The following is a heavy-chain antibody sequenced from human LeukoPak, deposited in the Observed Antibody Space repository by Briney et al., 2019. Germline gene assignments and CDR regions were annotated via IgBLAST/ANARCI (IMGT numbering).Heavy chain of an antibody. V-gene: IGHV4-61*02. J-gene: IGHJ3*02. D-gene: IGHD3-3*01. CDR1: GGSISSGSYY. CDR2: IYTSGST. Sequence: TSETLSLTCTVSGGSISSGSYYWSWIRQPAGKGLEWIGRIYTSGSTNYNPSLKSRVTISVDTSKNQFSLKLSSVTAADTAVYYCATAYYDFWSGYSAFDIWGQGTMVTVSS. CDR3: ATAYYDFWSGYSAFDI.